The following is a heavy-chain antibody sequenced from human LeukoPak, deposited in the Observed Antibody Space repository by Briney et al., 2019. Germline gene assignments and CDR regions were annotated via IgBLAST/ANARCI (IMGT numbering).Heavy chain of an antibody. D-gene: IGHD3-3*01. J-gene: IGHJ4*02. Sequence: KGGESLKISCKGSGYSFTSYWIGWVRQMPGKGLEWMGIIYPGDSDTRYSPSFQGQVTFSADKSISTAYLQWSSLKASDTAMYYCARGLGSGYLLYYFDYWGQGTLVTVSS. V-gene: IGHV5-51*01. CDR1: GYSFTSYW. CDR3: ARGLGSGYLLYYFDY. CDR2: IYPGDSDT.